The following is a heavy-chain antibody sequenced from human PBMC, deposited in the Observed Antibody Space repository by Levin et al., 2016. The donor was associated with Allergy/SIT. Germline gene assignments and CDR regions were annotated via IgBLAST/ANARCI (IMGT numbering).Heavy chain of an antibody. CDR1: GYTFTSYG. V-gene: IGHV1-2*05. CDR3: ARGDFWSAGMDV. D-gene: IGHD3-3*01. J-gene: IGHJ6*02. Sequence: ASVKVSCKASGYTFTSYGISWVRQAPGQGLEWMGRINPNSGGTNYAQKFQGRVTMTRDTSISTAYMELSRLRSDDTVVYYCARGDFWSAGMDVWGQGTTVTVSS. CDR2: INPNSGGT.